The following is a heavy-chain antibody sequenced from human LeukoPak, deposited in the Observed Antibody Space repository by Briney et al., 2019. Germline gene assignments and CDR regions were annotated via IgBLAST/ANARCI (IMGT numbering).Heavy chain of an antibody. CDR2: ISAYNGNT. CDR3: ARIRRSGSWDNY. D-gene: IGHD5-12*01. V-gene: IGHV1-18*01. Sequence: ASAKVSCKASGYTFTSYVISWVRQAPGQGLEWMGWISAYNGNTNYAQKLQGRVTMTTDTSTSTAYMELRSLRSDDTAVYYCARIRRSGSWDNYWGQGTLVTVSS. CDR1: GYTFTSYV. J-gene: IGHJ4*02.